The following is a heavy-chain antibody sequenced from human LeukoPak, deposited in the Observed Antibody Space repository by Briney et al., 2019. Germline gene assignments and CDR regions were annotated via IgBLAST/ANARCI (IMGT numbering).Heavy chain of an antibody. CDR1: GYTFTGYY. D-gene: IGHD3-3*01. Sequence: GASVKVSCKASGYTFTGYYMHWVRQAPGQGLEWMGWINPNSGGTNYAQKFQGRVTMTRDTSISTAYMELSRLRSDDTAVYYCARDCDFWSGPYNWFDPWGQGTLVTVSS. J-gene: IGHJ5*02. V-gene: IGHV1-2*02. CDR3: ARDCDFWSGPYNWFDP. CDR2: INPNSGGT.